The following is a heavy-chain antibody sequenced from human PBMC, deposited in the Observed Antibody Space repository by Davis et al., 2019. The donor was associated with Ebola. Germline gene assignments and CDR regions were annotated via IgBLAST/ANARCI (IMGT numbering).Heavy chain of an antibody. V-gene: IGHV3-7*03. D-gene: IGHD1-26*01. J-gene: IGHJ6*04. CDR3: AKDIGLLDYYGMDV. CDR1: GFTFSSYW. CDR2: IKQDGSEK. Sequence: GESLKISCAASGFTFSSYWMSWVRQAPGKGLEWVANIKQDGSEKYYVDSVKGRFTISRDNAKNSLYLQMNSLRAEDTALYYCAKDIGLLDYYGMDVWGKGTTVTVSS.